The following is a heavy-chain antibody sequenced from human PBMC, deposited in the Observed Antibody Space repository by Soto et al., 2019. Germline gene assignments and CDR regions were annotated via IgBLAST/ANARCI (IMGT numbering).Heavy chain of an antibody. CDR1: GFTFSSYA. V-gene: IGHV3-23*01. Sequence: GGSLRLSCAASGFTFSSYAMSWVRQAPGKGLEWVSAISGSGGSTYYEDSVKGRFSISRDNSKNTMYLQMNSKRAEATAVYYCAKGGILLWYGELLYYFDYWGQGTLVTISS. CDR3: AKGGILLWYGELLYYFDY. D-gene: IGHD3-10*01. CDR2: ISGSGGST. J-gene: IGHJ4*02.